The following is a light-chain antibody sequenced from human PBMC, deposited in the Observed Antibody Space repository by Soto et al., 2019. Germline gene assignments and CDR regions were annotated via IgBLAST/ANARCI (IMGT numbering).Light chain of an antibody. CDR3: QNYNNSPLT. CDR1: QSISNK. CDR2: GAS. J-gene: IGKJ4*01. Sequence: EIVMTQSPATLSVSPGERATLSCRASQSISNKLGWYQQQPGQAPRLLIYGASTRATGIPGRFSGSGSGTEFTLTISTLQSEDLADYYCQNYNNSPLTFGKGTKVDIK. V-gene: IGKV3-15*01.